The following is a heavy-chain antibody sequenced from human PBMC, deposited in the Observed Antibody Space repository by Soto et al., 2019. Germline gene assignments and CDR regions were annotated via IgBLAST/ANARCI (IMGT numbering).Heavy chain of an antibody. CDR2: ISYDGNNK. J-gene: IGHJ4*02. CDR1: GFTFSSYG. Sequence: QVQLVESGGGVVQPGRSLRLSCAASGFTFSSYGLHWVRQAPGKGLEWVAVISYDGNNKYYADSVKGRFTISRDNSKNTLNLQMNSLRAEDTAVYYCAKSVYNWNDGFFAYWSQGTLVTVSS. D-gene: IGHD1-1*01. V-gene: IGHV3-30*18. CDR3: AKSVYNWNDGFFAY.